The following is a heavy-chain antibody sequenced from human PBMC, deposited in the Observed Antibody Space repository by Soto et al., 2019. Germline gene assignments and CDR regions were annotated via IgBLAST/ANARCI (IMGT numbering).Heavy chain of an antibody. D-gene: IGHD4-4*01. J-gene: IGHJ6*02. CDR3: ARSRDGYSFYFYYGMDG. Sequence: GGSLRLSCAGSGFTFTNYDMRWVRQAPGKGLEWMALILHDGSAEYYADSVKGRFTISRDNSKNTLYLQMNSLRAEDTAVYYCARSRDGYSFYFYYGMDGWGQGTTVTVSS. CDR1: GFTFTNYD. V-gene: IGHV3-30*03. CDR2: ILHDGSAE.